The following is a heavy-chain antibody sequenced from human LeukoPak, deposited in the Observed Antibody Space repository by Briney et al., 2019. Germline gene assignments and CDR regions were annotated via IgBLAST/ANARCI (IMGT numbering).Heavy chain of an antibody. Sequence: GGSLRLSCAASGFTFSTYWMSWVRQAPEKGLEWVANIKVDGSEKYYVDSVKGRFTISRDNAKNSLYLQMNSLRAEDTAVCYCARRRGDSSSWSYFDYWGQGTLVTVSS. J-gene: IGHJ4*02. CDR3: ARRRGDSSSWSYFDY. CDR1: GFTFSTYW. CDR2: IKVDGSEK. V-gene: IGHV3-7*01. D-gene: IGHD6-13*01.